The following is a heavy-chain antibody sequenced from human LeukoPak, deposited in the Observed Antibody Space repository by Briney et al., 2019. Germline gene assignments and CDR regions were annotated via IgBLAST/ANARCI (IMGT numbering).Heavy chain of an antibody. V-gene: IGHV3-23*01. Sequence: GGSLRLSCAASGFTFSSYAMSWVRQAPGKGLEWVSAISGSGGSTYYADSVKGRFTISGDNSKNTLYLQMNSLRAEDTAVYYCAKDVTPSVVVAASFFDYWGQGTLVTVSS. CDR1: GFTFSSYA. J-gene: IGHJ4*02. CDR2: ISGSGGST. D-gene: IGHD2-15*01. CDR3: AKDVTPSVVVAASFFDY.